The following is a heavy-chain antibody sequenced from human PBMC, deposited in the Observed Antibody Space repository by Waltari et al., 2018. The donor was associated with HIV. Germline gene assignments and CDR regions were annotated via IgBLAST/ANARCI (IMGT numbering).Heavy chain of an antibody. Sequence: QVQLQQWGAGLLKPSETLSLTCAVYGGSFSGYYWSWIRQPPGKGLEWIGEINHSGSTNSNPSRKSRGTISVDTSKNQFSLKLSSVTAADTAVYYCARRRIVGATTRWFDPWGQGTLVTVSS. D-gene: IGHD1-26*01. CDR1: GGSFSGYY. CDR3: ARRRIVGATTRWFDP. V-gene: IGHV4-34*01. J-gene: IGHJ5*02. CDR2: INHSGST.